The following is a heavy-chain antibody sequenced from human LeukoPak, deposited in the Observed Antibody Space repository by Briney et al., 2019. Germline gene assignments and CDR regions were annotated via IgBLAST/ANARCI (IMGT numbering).Heavy chain of an antibody. CDR2: ISGSGGST. CDR1: GFTFSSYA. Sequence: GGSLRLSCAASGFTFSSYAMSWVRQAPGKGLEWVSAISGSGGSTYYADSVKGRFTISRDNSKNTLYLQMNSLRAEDTALYYCAKGGYCSGGSCYDDYWGQGTLVTVS. V-gene: IGHV3-23*01. D-gene: IGHD2-15*01. CDR3: AKGGYCSGGSCYDDY. J-gene: IGHJ4*02.